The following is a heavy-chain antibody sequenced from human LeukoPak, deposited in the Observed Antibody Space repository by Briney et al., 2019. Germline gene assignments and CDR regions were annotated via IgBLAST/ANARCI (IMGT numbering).Heavy chain of an antibody. CDR1: GYTLTELS. J-gene: IGHJ4*02. CDR2: FDPEDGET. V-gene: IGHV1-24*01. CDR3: ATAGPSNYYDSSGYYFNY. Sequence: GASVKVSCKVSGYTLTELSMHWVRQAPGKGLEWMGGFDPEDGETIYAQKFQGRVTMTEDTSTDTAYMELSSLRSEDTAVYYCATAGPSNYYDSSGYYFNYWGQGTLVTVSS. D-gene: IGHD3-22*01.